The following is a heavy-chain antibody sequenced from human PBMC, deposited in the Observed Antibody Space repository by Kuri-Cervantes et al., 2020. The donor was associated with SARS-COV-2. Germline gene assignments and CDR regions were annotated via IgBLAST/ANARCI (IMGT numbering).Heavy chain of an antibody. Sequence: ASVKVSCKASGYTFTGYYMHWVRQAPGRGLEWMGRINPNSGGTNYAQKFQGRVTMTRDTSISTAYMELSSLRSEDTAVYYCARGFAGTLYYYYMDVWGKGTTVTVSS. CDR2: INPNSGGT. CDR1: GYTFTGYY. D-gene: IGHD6-13*01. V-gene: IGHV1-2*06. J-gene: IGHJ6*03. CDR3: ARGFAGTLYYYYMDV.